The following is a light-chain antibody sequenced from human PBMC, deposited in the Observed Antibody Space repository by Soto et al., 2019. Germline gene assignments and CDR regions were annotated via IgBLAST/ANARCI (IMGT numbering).Light chain of an antibody. V-gene: IGKV2-28*01. Sequence: DIVMTQSPLSLPVTPGEPASISCRSSQSLLHNNGYNYLVWYLQKPGQSPQLLIYLGSNRASGVPDRFSGSGSGTDFTLKISRVEAEDVGVYYCMQALKTQFTFGPGTKVEIK. CDR3: MQALKTQFT. CDR1: QSLLHNNGYNY. J-gene: IGKJ3*01. CDR2: LGS.